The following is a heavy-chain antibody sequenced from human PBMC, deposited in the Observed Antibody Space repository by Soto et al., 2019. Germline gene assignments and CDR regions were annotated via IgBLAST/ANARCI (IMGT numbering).Heavy chain of an antibody. CDR3: ASGKVSIVGATRLHDY. Sequence: SETLSITCAVYGGSFSGYYWSWIRQPPGKGLEWIGEINHSGSTNYNPSLKSRVTISVDTSKNQFSLKLSSVTAADTAVYYCASGKVSIVGATRLHDYWGQGTLGNVSS. CDR1: GGSFSGYY. J-gene: IGHJ4*02. V-gene: IGHV4-34*01. CDR2: INHSGST. D-gene: IGHD1-26*01.